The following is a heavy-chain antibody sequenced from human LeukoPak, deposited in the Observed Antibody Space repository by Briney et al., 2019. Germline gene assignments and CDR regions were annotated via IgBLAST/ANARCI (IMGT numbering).Heavy chain of an antibody. V-gene: IGHV1-18*01. Sequence: GASVKVSCKASGYTFISYGISWLRQAPGQGLEWMGWISSSSGKTNSAQKFQCRVIMTTDTSTSTAYMELRSLRFDDTALYYCARDHSSSSGWFDPWGQGTLVTVSS. CDR1: GYTFISYG. J-gene: IGHJ5*02. CDR2: ISSSSGKT. CDR3: ARDHSSSSGWFDP. D-gene: IGHD6-6*01.